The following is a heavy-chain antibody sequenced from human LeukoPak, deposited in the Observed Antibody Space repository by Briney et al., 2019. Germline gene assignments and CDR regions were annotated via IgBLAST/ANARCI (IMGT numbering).Heavy chain of an antibody. CDR2: IYYSGST. CDR3: ARHSLYNWNDADAFDI. D-gene: IGHD1-20*01. J-gene: IGHJ3*02. CDR1: GGSISSYY. V-gene: IGHV4-59*08. Sequence: PSETLSLTCTVSGGSISSYYWSWIRQPPGKGLEWIGYIYYSGSTNYNPSLKSRVTISVDTSKNQFSLKLSSVTAADTAVYYCARHSLYNWNDADAFDIWGRGTMVTVSS.